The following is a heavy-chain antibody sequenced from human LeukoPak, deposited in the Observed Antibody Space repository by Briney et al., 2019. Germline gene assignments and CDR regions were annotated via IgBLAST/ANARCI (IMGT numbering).Heavy chain of an antibody. CDR2: IYYSGTT. Sequence: SQTLSLTCTVSGGSITSGGHYWSWIRQHPGKGLEWIGYIYYSGTTYYNPSLKSRVTISLGTSKNQFSLQLSSVTAADTAVYYCARVPSVIDAFDIWGQGTMVTVSS. CDR1: GGSITSGGHY. J-gene: IGHJ3*02. D-gene: IGHD2-21*01. CDR3: ARVPSVIDAFDI. V-gene: IGHV4-31*03.